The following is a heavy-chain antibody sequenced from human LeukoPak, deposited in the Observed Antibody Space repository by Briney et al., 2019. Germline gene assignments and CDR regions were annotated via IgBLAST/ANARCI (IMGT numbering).Heavy chain of an antibody. V-gene: IGHV3-30*04. CDR2: ISYDGSNK. CDR3: ARDTFLTGYYSIPYYYGMDV. Sequence: PGGSLRLSCAASGFTFSSYAMHWVRQAPGKGLEWVAVISYDGSNKYYADSVKGRFTISRDNSKNTLYLQMNSLRAEDTAVYYCARDTFLTGYYSIPYYYGMDVWGQGTTVTVSS. CDR1: GFTFSSYA. J-gene: IGHJ6*02. D-gene: IGHD3-9*01.